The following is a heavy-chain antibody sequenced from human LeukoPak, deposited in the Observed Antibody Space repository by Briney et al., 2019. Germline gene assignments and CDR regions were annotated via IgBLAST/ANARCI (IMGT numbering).Heavy chain of an antibody. V-gene: IGHV1-69*01. CDR3: ARGHYDILTGYYNARNPNYYYYGMDV. J-gene: IGHJ6*02. CDR1: GGTFSSYA. CDR2: TIPIFGTA. Sequence: SVKVSCKASGGTFSSYAISWVRQAPGQGLEWMGGTIPIFGTANYAQKFQGRVTITADESTSTAYMELSSLRSEDTAVYYCARGHYDILTGYYNARNPNYYYYGMDVWGQGTTVTVSS. D-gene: IGHD3-9*01.